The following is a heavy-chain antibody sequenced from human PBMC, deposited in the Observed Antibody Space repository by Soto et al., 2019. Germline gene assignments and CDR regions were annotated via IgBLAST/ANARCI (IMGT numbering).Heavy chain of an antibody. CDR1: VYTLTELS. Sequence: ASVKVSCKVSVYTLTELSMHCVRQSRGKGLEWMGGFDPKDGETIYAQKFQGRVTMTEDTSTDTAYMELSSLRSEDTAVYYCATFSVVPAAGRFDPWGQGTLVTVSS. CDR2: FDPKDGET. D-gene: IGHD2-2*01. CDR3: ATFSVVPAAGRFDP. J-gene: IGHJ5*02. V-gene: IGHV1-24*01.